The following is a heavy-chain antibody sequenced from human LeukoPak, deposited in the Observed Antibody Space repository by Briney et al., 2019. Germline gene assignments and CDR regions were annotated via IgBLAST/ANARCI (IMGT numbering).Heavy chain of an antibody. J-gene: IGHJ6*03. CDR2: VYYTGST. V-gene: IGHV4-39*07. D-gene: IGHD5-12*01. CDR1: GGSISSSSYY. CDR3: ARLSGYGLHYYYYMDV. Sequence: SETLSLTCTVSGGSISSSSYYWGWIRQPPGKGLEWIGSVYYTGSTYYNPSLKSRVTISIDTSKNQFSLKLSSVTAADTAVYYCARLSGYGLHYYYYMDVWGSGTTVTVSS.